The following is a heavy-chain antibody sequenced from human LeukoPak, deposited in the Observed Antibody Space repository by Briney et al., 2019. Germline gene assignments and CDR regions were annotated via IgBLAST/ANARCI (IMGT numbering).Heavy chain of an antibody. V-gene: IGHV3-33*08. Sequence: PGGSLRLSCAASGFTFSSYGIHWVRQAPGKGLEWVVVIWYDGSNKNYADSVKGRFTISRDNSKNTLYLQMNSLRAEDTAVFYCARDVIPSSAPSYYFDYWGQGTLVTVSS. CDR2: IWYDGSNK. CDR3: ARDVIPSSAPSYYFDY. D-gene: IGHD3-16*02. CDR1: GFTFSSYG. J-gene: IGHJ4*02.